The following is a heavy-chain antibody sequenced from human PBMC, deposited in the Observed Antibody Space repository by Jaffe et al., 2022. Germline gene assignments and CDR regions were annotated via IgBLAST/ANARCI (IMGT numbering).Heavy chain of an antibody. CDR3: ASKGGPEWYSSGLGAFDI. CDR1: GFTFSSYG. J-gene: IGHJ3*02. D-gene: IGHD6-19*01. CDR2: IRYDGSNK. V-gene: IGHV3-30*02. Sequence: QVQLVESGGGVVQPGGSLRLSCAASGFTFSSYGMHWVRQAPGKGLEWVAFIRYDGSNKYYADSVKGRFTISRDNSKNTLYLQMNSLRAEDTAVYYCASKGGPEWYSSGLGAFDIWGQGTMVTVSS.